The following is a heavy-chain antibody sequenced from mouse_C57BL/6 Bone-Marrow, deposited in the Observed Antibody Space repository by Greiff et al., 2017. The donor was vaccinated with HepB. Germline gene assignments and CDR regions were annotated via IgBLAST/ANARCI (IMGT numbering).Heavy chain of an antibody. CDR2: IYPRSGNT. CDR3: ARGATVVPCWYFDV. J-gene: IGHJ1*03. Sequence: VQLQQSGAELARPGASVKLSCKASGYTFTSYGISWVKQRTGQGLEWIGEIYPRSGNTYYNEKFKGKATLTADKSSSTAYMELRSLTSEDSAVYFCARGATVVPCWYFDVGGTGTTVTVTA. V-gene: IGHV1-81*01. CDR1: GYTFTSYG. D-gene: IGHD1-1*01.